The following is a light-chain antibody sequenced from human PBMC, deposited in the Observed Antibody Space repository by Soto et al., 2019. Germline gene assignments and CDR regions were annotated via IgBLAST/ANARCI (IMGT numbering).Light chain of an antibody. CDR1: QSVNRY. Sequence: EIVLTQSRATLSLSPGQRATLSCWASQSVNRYLVWYQQKPGQAPRILMYDASKRATGIPDRFSGGGYGTDFNLTISRLEPEDFAVYFCQQYAGPPTTFGQGTRLEIK. J-gene: IGKJ5*01. CDR2: DAS. CDR3: QQYAGPPTT. V-gene: IGKV3-11*01.